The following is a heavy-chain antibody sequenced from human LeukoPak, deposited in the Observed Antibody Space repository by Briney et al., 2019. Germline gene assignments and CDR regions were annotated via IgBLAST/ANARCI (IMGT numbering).Heavy chain of an antibody. D-gene: IGHD2-2*01. CDR2: INHSGST. J-gene: IGHJ5*02. Sequence: SETLSLTCAVSGGSLSGYYWTWIRQPPGKGLEWIGEINHSGSTNYNPSLKSRVTISVDTSKNQFSLSLSSVTAADTAVYYCARWGTYASTSNWFDPWGQGTLVTVSS. CDR3: ARWGTYASTSNWFDP. CDR1: GGSLSGYY. V-gene: IGHV4-34*01.